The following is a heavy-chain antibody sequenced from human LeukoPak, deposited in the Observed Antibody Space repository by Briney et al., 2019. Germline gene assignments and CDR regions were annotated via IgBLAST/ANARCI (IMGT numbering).Heavy chain of an antibody. CDR3: AKGVGSGSSTVDY. Sequence: PGGSLRLSCEASGFTFGDFAMNWVRQAPGKGLQWVSLIYASGGTTKYADSVKGRFTISRDNSKNTLYLQMNSLRAEDTAVYYCAKGVGSGSSTVDYWGQGTLVTVSS. CDR1: GFTFGDFA. V-gene: IGHV3-23*01. J-gene: IGHJ4*02. D-gene: IGHD3-10*01. CDR2: IYASGGTT.